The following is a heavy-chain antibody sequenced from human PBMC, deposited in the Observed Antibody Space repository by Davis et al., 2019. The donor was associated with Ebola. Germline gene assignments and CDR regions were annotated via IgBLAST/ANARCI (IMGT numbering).Heavy chain of an antibody. CDR1: GYTFTSYG. CDR2: ISAHNDNT. J-gene: IGHJ6*03. Sequence: AASVTVSCKASGYTFTSYGINWVRQAPGQGLEWMGWISAHNDNTTYAQKLQGRVTMTTDTSTSTAHMELRSLTSDDTAIYFCARVGRGGVATIFYYYMDVWGNGTTVTVSS. CDR3: ARVGRGGVATIFYYYMDV. V-gene: IGHV1-18*01. D-gene: IGHD5-24*01.